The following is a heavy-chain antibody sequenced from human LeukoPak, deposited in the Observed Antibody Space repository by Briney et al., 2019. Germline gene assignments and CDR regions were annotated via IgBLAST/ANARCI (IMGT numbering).Heavy chain of an antibody. J-gene: IGHJ6*02. D-gene: IGHD3-10*01. CDR1: GFTFTSYD. CDR3: ARGPTLVRGVIMPDSVGGMDV. Sequence: ASVKVSCKASGFTFTSYDINWVRQAPGQGLEWMGWMNPNGGNTRYAQKVQGRITMTRDTSISTAYMELSSLRSEDTAVYYCARGPTLVRGVIMPDSVGGMDVWGQGTTVTVS. CDR2: MNPNGGNT. V-gene: IGHV1-8*01.